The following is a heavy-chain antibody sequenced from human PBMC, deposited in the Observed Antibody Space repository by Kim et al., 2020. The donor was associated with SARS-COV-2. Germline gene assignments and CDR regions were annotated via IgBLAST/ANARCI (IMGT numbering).Heavy chain of an antibody. CDR3: ARGSRKAYVHDSSGYSNAFDL. CDR1: GFTVNGNY. J-gene: IGHJ3*01. V-gene: IGHV3-53*01. CDR2: AYCDGTT. D-gene: IGHD3-22*01. Sequence: GGSLRLSCAASGFTVNGNYMSWVRQAPGKGLEWVSVAYCDGTTHYADSVKGRFTISRDNSKNTLYLQMNSLIAEDTAVYYCARGSRKAYVHDSSGYSNAFDLWGQGTKVTVSS.